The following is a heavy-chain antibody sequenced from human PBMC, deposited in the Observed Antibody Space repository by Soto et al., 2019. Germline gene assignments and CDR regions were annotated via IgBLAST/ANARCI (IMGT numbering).Heavy chain of an antibody. CDR2: IIPIFGTP. J-gene: IGHJ4*02. CDR1: GGIFSTNA. D-gene: IGHD3-10*01. Sequence: QVQLVQSGAEVKKPGSSVKVSCKASGGIFSTNAISWLRQAPGQGLEWMGGIIPIFGTPNYAQKFQGRVTITADQATSTAYMELSILRSEDTAVYYCARHRDDYGSGNYYNRIDFWGQGTLVTFSS. V-gene: IGHV1-69*01. CDR3: ARHRDDYGSGNYYNRIDF.